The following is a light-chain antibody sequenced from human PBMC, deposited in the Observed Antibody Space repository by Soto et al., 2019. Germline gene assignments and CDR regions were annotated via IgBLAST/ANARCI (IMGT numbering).Light chain of an antibody. CDR1: SSDVGGYNY. Sequence: QSALTQPRSVSGSPGQSVTISCTGTSSDVGGYNYVSWYQQHPGKAPKLMIYDVSKRPSGVPDRFSGSKSGNTASLTISGLQAEEEGDYYCCSYAGSYYVFGTGTKVTVL. CDR3: CSYAGSYYV. J-gene: IGLJ1*01. CDR2: DVS. V-gene: IGLV2-11*01.